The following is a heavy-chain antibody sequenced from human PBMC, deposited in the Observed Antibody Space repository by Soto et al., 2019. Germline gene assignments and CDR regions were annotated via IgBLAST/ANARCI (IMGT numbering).Heavy chain of an antibody. CDR2: IYYSGST. Sequence: SETLSLTCTVSGGSISSGGYYWSWIRQHPGKGLEWIGYIYYSGSTYYNPSLKSRVTISVETSKNQFSLELSSVTAADTAVYYCARDNGWPHDWFDPWGQGTLVTVSS. CDR3: ARDNGWPHDWFDP. D-gene: IGHD2-8*01. V-gene: IGHV4-31*03. CDR1: GGSISSGGYY. J-gene: IGHJ5*02.